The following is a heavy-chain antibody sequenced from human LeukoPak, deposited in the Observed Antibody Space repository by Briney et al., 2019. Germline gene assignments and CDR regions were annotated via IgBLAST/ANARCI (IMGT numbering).Heavy chain of an antibody. V-gene: IGHV4-30-2*01. J-gene: IGHJ3*02. CDR1: GGSISSGGYS. CDR3: ARVGASGDYEHAFDI. CDR2: IYHSGST. D-gene: IGHD4-17*01. Sequence: SQTLSLTCGVSGGSISSGGYSWSWIRQPPGKGLEWIGYIYHSGSTYYNPSLRTRVTMSVDRSKNQLSLNLTSVTAADTAVYYCARVGASGDYEHAFDIWGQGTMVTVSS.